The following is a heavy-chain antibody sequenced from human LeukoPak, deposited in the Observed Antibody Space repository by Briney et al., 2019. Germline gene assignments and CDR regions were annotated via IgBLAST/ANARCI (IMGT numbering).Heavy chain of an antibody. CDR3: TRVVENCGGDCHFDY. CDR2: INPNSGGT. Sequence: ASVKVSCKASGYTFTGYYVHWVRQAPGQGLEWMGWINPNSGGTNIAQKFQGRVTMTRDTSISAAYMELSRLRSDDTAVYYCTRVVENCGGDCHFDYWGQGTLVTVSS. D-gene: IGHD2-21*01. CDR1: GYTFTGYY. V-gene: IGHV1-2*02. J-gene: IGHJ4*02.